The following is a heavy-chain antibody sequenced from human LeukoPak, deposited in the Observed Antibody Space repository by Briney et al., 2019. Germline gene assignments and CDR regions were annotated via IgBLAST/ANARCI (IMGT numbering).Heavy chain of an antibody. CDR1: GFTFSSYA. CDR3: ARYSGSYDY. D-gene: IGHD1-26*01. J-gene: IGHJ4*02. V-gene: IGHV3-64*01. Sequence: PGGSLRLSCAASGFTFSSYAMHWVRQAPGKGLEYVSAISSNGGSTYCANSVKGRFTISRDNSKNTLYLQMGSLRAEDMAVYYCARYSGSYDYWGQGTLVTVSS. CDR2: ISSNGGST.